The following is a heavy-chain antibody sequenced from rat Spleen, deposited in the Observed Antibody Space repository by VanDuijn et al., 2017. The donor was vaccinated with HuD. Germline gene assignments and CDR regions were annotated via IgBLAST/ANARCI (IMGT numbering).Heavy chain of an antibody. J-gene: IGHJ3*01. CDR2: MWYDGDT. CDR1: GFSLTSYS. Sequence: QVQLKESGPGLVQPSETLSLTCTVSGFSLTSYSVSWVRQPSGKGPEWMGRMWYDGDTAYNSALKSRLSLSRDTSENQVFLKMNSLQTDDTGTYYCARSDGTHYYLPFADWGQGTLVTVSS. D-gene: IGHD1-12*02. CDR3: ARSDGTHYYLPFAD. V-gene: IGHV2-34*01.